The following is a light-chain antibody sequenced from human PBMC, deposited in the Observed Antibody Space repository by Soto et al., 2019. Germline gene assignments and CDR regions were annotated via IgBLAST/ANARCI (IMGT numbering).Light chain of an antibody. J-gene: IGKJ5*01. Sequence: XQLTXSPSSLSASVGDRVTITCRASQGISXALAWYQQKPGKAPKLLIYDASSLXSXXXXXXXXXXXXXXXXLTISSLQPEDFATYYCQQFNSPITFGQGTRLEXK. CDR2: DAS. CDR1: QGISXA. V-gene: IGKV1-13*02. CDR3: QQFNSPIT.